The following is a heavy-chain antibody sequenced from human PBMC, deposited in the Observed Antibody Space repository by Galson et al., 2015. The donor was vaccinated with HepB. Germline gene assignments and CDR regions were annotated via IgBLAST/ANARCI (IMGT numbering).Heavy chain of an antibody. Sequence: SLRLSCAASGFTFSSYWMSWVRQAPGKGLEWVANIQQDGTEKYYVDSVKGRFTISRDNAKNSLYLQMNSLRAEDTAVYYCGRDGVGATAYDYWGQGTLVTVSS. CDR1: GFTFSSYW. D-gene: IGHD1-26*01. J-gene: IGHJ4*02. CDR3: GRDGVGATAYDY. V-gene: IGHV3-7*01. CDR2: IQQDGTEK.